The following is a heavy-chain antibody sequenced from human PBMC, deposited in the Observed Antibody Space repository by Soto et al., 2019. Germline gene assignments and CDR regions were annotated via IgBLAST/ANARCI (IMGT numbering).Heavy chain of an antibody. J-gene: IGHJ4*02. V-gene: IGHV3-48*01. CDR2: ISSSSSTI. CDR3: ARDAPPDDY. Sequence: EVQLVESGGGLVQPGGSLRLSCAASGFTFSSYSMNWVRQAPGKGLEWVSYISSSSSTIYYADSVKGRFTTSRDNAKNSLYLPMNSLRAEDTAVYYCARDAPPDDYWGQGTLVTVSS. CDR1: GFTFSSYS.